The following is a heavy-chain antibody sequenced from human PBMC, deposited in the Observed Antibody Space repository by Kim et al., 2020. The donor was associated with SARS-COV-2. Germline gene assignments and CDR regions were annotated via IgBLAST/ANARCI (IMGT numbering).Heavy chain of an antibody. CDR2: VNEDGSVT. J-gene: IGHJ3*02. V-gene: IGHV3-7*01. D-gene: IGHD2-15*01. CDR3: AKNSGYCGGGGCYGDAFDI. CDR1: GFSLRAHW. Sequence: GGSLRLSCAGSGFSLRAHWMNWVRQAPGGGLEWVANVNEDGSVTYFVDSVRGRFTISRDNVENSLYMQMNNLRAEDTAVYYCAKNSGYCGGGGCYGDAFDIWGQGKMVTVSS.